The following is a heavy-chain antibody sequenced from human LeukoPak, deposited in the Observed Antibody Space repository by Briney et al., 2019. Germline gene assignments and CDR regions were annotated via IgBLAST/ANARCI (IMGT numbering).Heavy chain of an antibody. Sequence: PSETLSLTCTVSGGSVSSGSYYWSWIRQPPGKGLEWIGEINHSGSTNYNPSLKSRVTISVDTSKNQFSLKLSSVTAADTAVYYCARGGTTLDIWGQGTMVTVSS. CDR2: INHSGST. CDR1: GGSVSSGSYY. CDR3: ARGGTTLDI. V-gene: IGHV4-39*07. D-gene: IGHD2-15*01. J-gene: IGHJ3*02.